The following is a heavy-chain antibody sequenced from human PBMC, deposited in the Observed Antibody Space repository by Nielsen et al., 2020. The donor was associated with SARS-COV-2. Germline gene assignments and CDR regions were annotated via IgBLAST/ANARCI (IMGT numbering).Heavy chain of an antibody. CDR3: AKGPRIVIVVVLDAFDI. CDR1: GFTFSSYA. CDR2: ISYDGSNK. J-gene: IGHJ3*02. Sequence: GESLKISCAASGFTFSSYAMHWVRQAPGKGLEWVAVISYDGSNKYYADSVKGRFTISRDNSKNTLYLQMNSLRAEDTAVYYCAKGPRIVIVVVLDAFDIWGQGTMVTVSS. D-gene: IGHD3-22*01. V-gene: IGHV3-30-3*01.